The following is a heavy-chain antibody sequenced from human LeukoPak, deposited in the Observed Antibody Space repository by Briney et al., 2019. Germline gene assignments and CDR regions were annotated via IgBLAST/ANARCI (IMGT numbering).Heavy chain of an antibody. Sequence: ASVKVSCKASGYTFTGYYMHWVRQAPGQGLEWMGWINPNSGGTNYAQKFQGRVTMTRDTSISKAYMELSRLRSDDTAVYYCATISRYYYGSGSYPDFDYWGQGTLVTVSS. CDR1: GYTFTGYY. CDR2: INPNSGGT. J-gene: IGHJ4*02. D-gene: IGHD3-10*01. CDR3: ATISRYYYGSGSYPDFDY. V-gene: IGHV1-2*02.